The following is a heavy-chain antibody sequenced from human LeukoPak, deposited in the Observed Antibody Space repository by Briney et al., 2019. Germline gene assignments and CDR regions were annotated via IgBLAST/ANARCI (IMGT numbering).Heavy chain of an antibody. CDR2: IKQDGSEK. CDR3: ARDLWHIARYGHYMDV. CDR1: GGSISSSNW. J-gene: IGHJ6*03. Sequence: PSETLSLTCAVSGGSISSSNWWSWVRRAPGKGLEWVANIKQDGSEKYYVDSVKGRFTISRDNAKNSLYLQMNSLRAEDTAVYYCARDLWHIARYGHYMDVWGKGTTVTISS. D-gene: IGHD2-21*01. V-gene: IGHV3-7*01.